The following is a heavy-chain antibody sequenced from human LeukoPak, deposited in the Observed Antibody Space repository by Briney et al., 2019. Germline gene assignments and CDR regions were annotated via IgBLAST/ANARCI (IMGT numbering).Heavy chain of an antibody. V-gene: IGHV3-23*01. CDR2: ISGSGGST. Sequence: GGSLRLSCAASGFTFSSYAMSWVRQAPGKGLEWVSAISGSGGSTYYADSVKGRFTISRDNAKNSLYLQMNSLRAEDTALYYCVSHRGSGPYWGQGTLVTVSS. D-gene: IGHD3-10*01. CDR3: VSHRGSGPY. CDR1: GFTFSSYA. J-gene: IGHJ4*02.